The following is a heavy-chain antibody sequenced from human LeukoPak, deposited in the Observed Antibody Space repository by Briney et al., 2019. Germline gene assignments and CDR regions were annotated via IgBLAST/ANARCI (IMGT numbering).Heavy chain of an antibody. CDR1: GDSINSHRYF. CDR2: VYYSGST. D-gene: IGHD4-11*01. J-gene: IGHJ5*02. Sequence: SETLSLTCSVSGDSINSHRYFWGWIRQPPGKGLEWIGNVYYSGSTYYNPSLNNRVTISVDTSKNHFSLNLTSVTAVDTAVYYCARYSSPSNWFDPWGQGTLVTVSS. V-gene: IGHV4-39*01. CDR3: ARYSSPSNWFDP.